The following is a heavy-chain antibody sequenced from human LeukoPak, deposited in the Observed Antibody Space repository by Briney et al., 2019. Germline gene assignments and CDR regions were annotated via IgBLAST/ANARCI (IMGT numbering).Heavy chain of an antibody. CDR2: IKQDGSEK. J-gene: IGHJ3*01. CDR1: AFAFSSYW. Sequence: PGGSLRLSCAASAFAFSSYWMSWVRQAPGKGLVWVANIKQDGSEKYYVDSVKGRFIISRDNAKNSLYLQMNTLRADDTALYYCARVRVATTGRYDALNLWGQGTMVTVSS. D-gene: IGHD5-12*01. V-gene: IGHV3-7*01. CDR3: ARVRVATTGRYDALNL.